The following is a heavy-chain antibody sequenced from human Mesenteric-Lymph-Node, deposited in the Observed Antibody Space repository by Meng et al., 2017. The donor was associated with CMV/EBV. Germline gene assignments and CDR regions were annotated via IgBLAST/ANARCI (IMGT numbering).Heavy chain of an antibody. V-gene: IGHV4-59*10. J-gene: IGHJ4*02. CDR1: GGSFSGYY. CDR2: IYTRGST. D-gene: IGHD2-15*01. Sequence: SQTLSLTCAVYGGSFSGYYWSWIRQPAGKGLEWIGRIYTRGSTNYNPSLKSRVTMSVDTSKNQFSLKLSSVTAADTAVYYCARGRAREYCSGGSCYSSADWGQGTLVTVSS. CDR3: ARGRAREYCSGGSCYSSAD.